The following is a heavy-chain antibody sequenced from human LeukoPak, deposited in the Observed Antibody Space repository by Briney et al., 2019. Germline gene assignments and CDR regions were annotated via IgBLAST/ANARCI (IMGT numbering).Heavy chain of an antibody. V-gene: IGHV1-8*03. J-gene: IGHJ5*02. CDR2: MNPNSGNT. CDR1: GYTFTSYD. CDR3: ARSFRIRANWFDP. Sequence: ASVKVSCKASGYTFTSYDINWVRQATGQGLEWMGWMNPNSGNTGYAQKFQGRVTITRNTSISTAYMELSSLRSEDTAVYYCARSFRIRANWFDPWGQGTLVTVSS. D-gene: IGHD2/OR15-2a*01.